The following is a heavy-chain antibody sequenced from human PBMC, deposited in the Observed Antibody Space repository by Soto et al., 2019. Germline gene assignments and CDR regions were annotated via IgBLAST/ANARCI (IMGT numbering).Heavy chain of an antibody. D-gene: IGHD4-17*01. CDR1: GFTFSSYA. CDR2: VSYDGSHE. CDR3: AKDVNDPHNYGDYNFHY. J-gene: IGHJ4*02. Sequence: QVQLVESGGGVVQPGTSLRLSCAASGFTFSSYAMHWVRQAPGKGLEWVAVVSYDGSHEFYADFVEGRFTIARDNSKATLYLQMNSLRAEDTAVYYCAKDVNDPHNYGDYNFHYWGQGTLVTVSS. V-gene: IGHV3-30*18.